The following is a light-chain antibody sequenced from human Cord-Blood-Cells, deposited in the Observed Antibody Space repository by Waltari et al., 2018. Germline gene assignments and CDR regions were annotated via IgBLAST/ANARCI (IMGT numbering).Light chain of an antibody. V-gene: IGKV1-5*03. CDR3: QQYNSYSWT. CDR2: KAS. J-gene: IGKJ1*01. CDR1: QGIRSL. Sequence: DIQMTPSPSTLSALVGDRVPIPCRASQGIRSLLAWYQQKPGKAPKLLIYKASRLESGVPSRFSGSGSGTEFTLTISSLQPDDVATYYCQQYNSYSWTFGQGTKVEIK.